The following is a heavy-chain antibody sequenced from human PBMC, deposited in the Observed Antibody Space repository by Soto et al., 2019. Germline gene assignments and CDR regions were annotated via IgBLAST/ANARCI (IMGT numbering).Heavy chain of an antibody. CDR2: ISGSGGST. J-gene: IGHJ4*02. CDR1: GFTFSSYA. CDR3: AKDSRALEIFGPVLT. D-gene: IGHD3-3*01. Sequence: EVQLLESGGGLVQPGGSLRLSCAASGFTFSSYAMSWVRQAPGKGLEWVSAISGSGGSTYYADSVKGRFTISRDNSKNTLYLQMNRLRAEDTAVYYCAKDSRALEIFGPVLTWGQGTLVTVSS. V-gene: IGHV3-23*01.